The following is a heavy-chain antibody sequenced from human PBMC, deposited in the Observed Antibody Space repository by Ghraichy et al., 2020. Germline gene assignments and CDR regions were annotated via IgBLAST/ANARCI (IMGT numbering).Heavy chain of an antibody. CDR3: ARVQYYARDY. Sequence: GGSLRLSCAASGFTFSSYWMSWVRQAPGQGLEWVANINYDGSGKYYVDSVKGRFTISRDNAKSSLYLQMNSLRAEDTAMYYCARVQYYARDYWGQGTLVTVSS. CDR1: GFTFSSYW. V-gene: IGHV3-7*01. D-gene: IGHD3-3*01. J-gene: IGHJ4*02. CDR2: INYDGSGK.